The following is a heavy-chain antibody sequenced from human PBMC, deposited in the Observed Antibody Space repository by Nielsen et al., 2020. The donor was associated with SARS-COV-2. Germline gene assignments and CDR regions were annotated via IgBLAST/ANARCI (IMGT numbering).Heavy chain of an antibody. CDR1: GFTFSSYW. Sequence: GGSLRLSCEASGFTFSSYWMTWVRQAPGKGLEWVANIKQGGSEKYYADSVKGRFTISRDNSKNTLYLQMNSLRAEDTAVYYCARDLMVGESSDYWGQGTLVTVSS. CDR3: ARDLMVGESSDY. D-gene: IGHD3-10*02. V-gene: IGHV3-7*01. CDR2: IKQGGSEK. J-gene: IGHJ4*02.